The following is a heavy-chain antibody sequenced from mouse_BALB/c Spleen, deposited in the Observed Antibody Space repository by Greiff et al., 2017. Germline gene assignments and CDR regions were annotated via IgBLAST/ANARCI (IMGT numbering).Heavy chain of an antibody. CDR3: ARPLIIGGAMDY. CDR1: GFTFSSYG. V-gene: IGHV5-6*01. D-gene: IGHD2-14*01. J-gene: IGHJ4*01. Sequence: EVMLVESGGDLVKPGGSLKLSCAASGFTFSSYGMSWVRQTPDKRLEWVATISSGGSYTYYPDSVKGRFTISRDNAKNTLYLQMSSLKSEDTAMYYCARPLIIGGAMDYWGQGTSVTVSS. CDR2: ISSGGSYT.